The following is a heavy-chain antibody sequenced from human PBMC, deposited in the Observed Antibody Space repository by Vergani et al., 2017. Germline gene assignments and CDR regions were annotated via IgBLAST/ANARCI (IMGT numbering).Heavy chain of an antibody. J-gene: IGHJ4*02. CDR1: GFTFSSYS. CDR2: ISSSSSHI. Sequence: EVQLVESGGGLVKPGGSLRLSCAASGFTFSSYSMNWVRQAPGKGLEWVSCISSSSSHIYYEDAVKGRFTISRDNAKNALYLQMNSLRAEDTAVYYCARDGVNYYDSSGTNDYWGQGTLVTVSS. D-gene: IGHD3-22*01. V-gene: IGHV3-21*01. CDR3: ARDGVNYYDSSGTNDY.